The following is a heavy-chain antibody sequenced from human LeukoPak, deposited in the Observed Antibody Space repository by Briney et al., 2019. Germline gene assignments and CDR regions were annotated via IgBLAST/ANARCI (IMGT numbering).Heavy chain of an antibody. CDR2: IYYSGST. D-gene: IGHD7-27*01. CDR3: ARYRHWGFDY. CDR1: GGSISSHY. Sequence: PSETLSLTCTVSGGSISSHYWSWIRQPPGKGLEWIGYIYYSGSTNCNPSLKSRVTMSVDTSKNQFSLKLSSVTAADTAVYYCARYRHWGFDYWGQGTLVTVSS. V-gene: IGHV4-59*11. J-gene: IGHJ4*02.